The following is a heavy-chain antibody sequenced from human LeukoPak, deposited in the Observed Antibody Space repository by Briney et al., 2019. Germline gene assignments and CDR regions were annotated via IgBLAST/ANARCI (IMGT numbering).Heavy chain of an antibody. Sequence: PGGSLRLSCSASGFTFSDYWMMWVRQAPGKGLEWVGNIRQDDSEKNYVDSVKGRFTISRDNAKSSLYLQMNSLRVEDTAVYYCARESTAGYNSSWYGFRNWGQGTLVSVSS. D-gene: IGHD6-13*01. CDR1: GFTFSDYW. CDR3: ARESTAGYNSSWYGFRN. CDR2: IRQDDSEK. J-gene: IGHJ1*01. V-gene: IGHV3-7*01.